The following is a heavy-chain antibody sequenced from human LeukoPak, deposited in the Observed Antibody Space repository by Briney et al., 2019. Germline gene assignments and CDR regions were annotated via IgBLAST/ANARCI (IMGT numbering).Heavy chain of an antibody. CDR2: ISGSGGST. CDR3: ARVISTTYKYMDV. CDR1: GFTFSSYA. J-gene: IGHJ6*02. V-gene: IGHV3-23*01. Sequence: PGGSLRLSCAASGFTFSSYAMSWVRQAPGKGLEWVSAISGSGGSTYYADSVKGRFTISRDNSKNTLYLQMNSLRAEDTALYFCARVISTTYKYMDVWGQGTPVTVSS. D-gene: IGHD2-21*01.